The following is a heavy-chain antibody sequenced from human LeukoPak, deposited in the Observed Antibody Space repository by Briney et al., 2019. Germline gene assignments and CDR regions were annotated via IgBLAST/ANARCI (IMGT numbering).Heavy chain of an antibody. J-gene: IGHJ6*02. Sequence: GRSLRLSCAASGFTFSSYGMHWVRQAPGKGLEWVAVISYDGSNKYCADSVKGRFTISRDNSKNTLYLQMNSLRAEDTAVYYCASAETGSSWYNYYYYYGMDVWGQGTTVTVSS. CDR1: GFTFSSYG. V-gene: IGHV3-30*03. D-gene: IGHD6-13*01. CDR3: ASAETGSSWYNYYYYYGMDV. CDR2: ISYDGSNK.